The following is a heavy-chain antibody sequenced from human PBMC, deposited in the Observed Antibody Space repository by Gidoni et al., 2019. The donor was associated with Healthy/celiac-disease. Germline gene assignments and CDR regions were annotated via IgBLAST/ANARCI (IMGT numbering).Heavy chain of an antibody. CDR1: GFTFSSYA. D-gene: IGHD6-19*01. CDR3: AKDGQYSSGWYGSYYFDY. V-gene: IGHV3-23*01. CDR2: SSGSGGSK. Sequence: EVQLLESGGGLVQPGGSLRLSCAASGFTFSSYAMSWVRQAPGKGLGGVSASSGSGGSKYYEDSVRSRFTISRENAKNTLYLQMNSLRAEYTAVYYWAKDGQYSSGWYGSYYFDYWGQGTLVTVSS. J-gene: IGHJ4*02.